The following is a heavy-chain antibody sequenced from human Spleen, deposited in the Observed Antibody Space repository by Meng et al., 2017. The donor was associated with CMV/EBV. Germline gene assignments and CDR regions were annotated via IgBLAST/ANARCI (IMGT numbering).Heavy chain of an antibody. V-gene: IGHV3-21*01. CDR3: ARDGESLAVY. CDR2: ISSSSSYI. Sequence: GESLKISCVVSGFSFSNYEMNWVRQAPGKGLEWVSSISSSSSYIYYADSVKGRFTISRDNAKNSLYLQMNSLRAEDTAVYYCARDGESLAVYWGQGTLVTVSS. CDR1: GFSFSNYE. D-gene: IGHD6-6*01. J-gene: IGHJ4*02.